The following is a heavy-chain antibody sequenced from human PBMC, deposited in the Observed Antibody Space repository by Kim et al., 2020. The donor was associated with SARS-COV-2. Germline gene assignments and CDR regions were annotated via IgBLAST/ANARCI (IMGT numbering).Heavy chain of an antibody. V-gene: IGHV1-18*01. D-gene: IGHD3-16*02. CDR3: ARAELGELSRYYGMDV. Sequence: KLQGRVTMTTDTSTSTAYMELRSLRSDDTAVYYCARAELGELSRYYGMDVWGQGTTVTVSS. J-gene: IGHJ6*02.